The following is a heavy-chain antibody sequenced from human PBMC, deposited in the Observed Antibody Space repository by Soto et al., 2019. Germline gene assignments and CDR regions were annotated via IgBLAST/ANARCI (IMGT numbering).Heavy chain of an antibody. J-gene: IGHJ5*02. CDR2: VYRTAIP. Sequence: PSETLSLTCHVSGYSINSDYYWAWIRQPPGKGLEWIGSVYRTAIPLYNPSLKSRVSISVDMSKNQFSLNLTSVTAADTAVYYCARRGRLRERYLDPWGQGALVTVYS. D-gene: IGHD2-15*01. V-gene: IGHV4-38-2*01. CDR3: ARRGRLRERYLDP. CDR1: GYSINSDYY.